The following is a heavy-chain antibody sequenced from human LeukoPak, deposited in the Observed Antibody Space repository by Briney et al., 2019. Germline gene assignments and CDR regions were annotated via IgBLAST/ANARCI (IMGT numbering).Heavy chain of an antibody. Sequence: ASVKVSCKASGYTFTTYGISWVRQAPGQGLEWMGWVSGNNGNTNYAQKLQGRVTMTTDTSTNTSYMELSSLRSNVTAVYYCARYFCHRGTNSYDVFDAWGQGTMVTVCS. D-gene: IGHD1-1*01. J-gene: IGHJ3*01. V-gene: IGHV1-18*01. CDR2: VSGNNGNT. CDR1: GYTFTTYG. CDR3: ARYFCHRGTNSYDVFDA.